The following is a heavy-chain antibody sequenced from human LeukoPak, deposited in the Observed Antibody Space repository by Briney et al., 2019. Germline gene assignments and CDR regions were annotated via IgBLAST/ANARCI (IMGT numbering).Heavy chain of an antibody. CDR2: MNPNSGNT. CDR1: GYTFTSYD. CDR3: ARKLAYSGYVYFDY. V-gene: IGHV1-8*01. J-gene: IGHJ4*02. D-gene: IGHD5-12*01. Sequence: ASVTVSCKASGYTFTSYDINWVRQATGQGLEWMGWMNPNSGNTGYAQKFQGRVTMTRNTSISTAYMELSSLGSEDTAVYYCARKLAYSGYVYFDYWGQGTLVTVSS.